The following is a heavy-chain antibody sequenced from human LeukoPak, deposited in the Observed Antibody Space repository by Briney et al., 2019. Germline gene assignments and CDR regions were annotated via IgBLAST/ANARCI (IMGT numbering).Heavy chain of an antibody. J-gene: IGHJ6*02. CDR1: GFTFSNYW. D-gene: IGHD4-11*01. CDR3: AGVTNILHYYYYGMDV. Sequence: PGGSLRLSCAASGFTFSNYWMYWVRQAPGKGLVWVSRINSDGSSTRYADSVKGRFTISRDNAKNTLYLQMNSLRAEDTAVYYCAGVTNILHYYYYGMDVWGQGTTVTVSS. CDR2: INSDGSST. V-gene: IGHV3-74*01.